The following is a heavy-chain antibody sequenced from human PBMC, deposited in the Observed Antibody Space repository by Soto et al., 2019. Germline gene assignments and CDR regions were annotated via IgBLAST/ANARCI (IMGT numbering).Heavy chain of an antibody. CDR3: VRTSLVVAAATREDY. D-gene: IGHD2-15*01. CDR2: INSDGSST. J-gene: IGHJ4*02. V-gene: IGHV3-74*01. CDR1: GFTFTAYG. Sequence: GGSLRLSCAASGFTFTAYGMHWVRQAPGKGLVWVSRINSDGSSTSYADSVKGRFTISRDNAKNTLYLQMNSLRAEDTAVYYCVRTSLVVAAATREDYWGQGTLVTV.